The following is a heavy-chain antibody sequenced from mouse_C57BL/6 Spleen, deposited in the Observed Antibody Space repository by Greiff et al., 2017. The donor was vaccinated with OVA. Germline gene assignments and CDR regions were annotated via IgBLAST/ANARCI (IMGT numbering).Heavy chain of an antibody. CDR2: IYPGDGDT. V-gene: IGHV1-80*01. D-gene: IGHD1-1*01. CDR3: ASDYYGSGSYCDY. Sequence: QVQLQQSGAELVKPGASVKISCKASGYAFSSYWMNWVKQRPGKGLEWIGQIYPGDGDTNYNGKFKGKATLTADKSSSTAYMQLSSLTSEDSAVYFCASDYYGSGSYCDYWGQGTTLTVSS. J-gene: IGHJ2*01. CDR1: GYAFSSYW.